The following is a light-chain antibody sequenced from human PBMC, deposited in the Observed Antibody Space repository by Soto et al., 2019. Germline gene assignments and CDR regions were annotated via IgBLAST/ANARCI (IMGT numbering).Light chain of an antibody. Sequence: EVVMTQSPTTLSVSPGERATLSCRASQSVNSNLAWYQQKPGQAPRLLIYGASTRATGIPARFSGSGSGTEFTLTLSSLQSEDFAVYYCQQYNKWPPLTFGGGTKV. CDR2: GAS. V-gene: IGKV3-15*01. CDR3: QQYNKWPPLT. CDR1: QSVNSN. J-gene: IGKJ4*01.